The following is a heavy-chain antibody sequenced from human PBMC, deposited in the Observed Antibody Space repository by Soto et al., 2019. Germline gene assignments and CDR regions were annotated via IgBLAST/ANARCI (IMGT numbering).Heavy chain of an antibody. CDR2: ISYDGSNK. Sequence: QVQLVESGGGVVQPGRSLRLSCAASGFTISSYALHWVRQAPGKGLEWVAVISYDGSNKFYADSVKGRFTISRDTSKNTLYLQMNSLRAEDTAVYYCARVLGGYPNFDYWGQGTLVTVSS. CDR3: ARVLGGYPNFDY. V-gene: IGHV3-30-3*01. D-gene: IGHD3-22*01. J-gene: IGHJ4*02. CDR1: GFTISSYA.